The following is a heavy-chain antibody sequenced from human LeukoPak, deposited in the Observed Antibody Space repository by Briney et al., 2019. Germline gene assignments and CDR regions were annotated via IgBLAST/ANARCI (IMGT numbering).Heavy chain of an antibody. V-gene: IGHV4-39*07. D-gene: IGHD2-15*01. CDR1: GGSISSSSYY. J-gene: IGHJ4*02. Sequence: AETLSLTCTVSGGSISSSSYYWGWILQPPGKGLEWIANFYYSRNTYYNPSLKSRVTISVDTSNDQFSLELTSVTAADTDVYYCARESSLTATYWGQGTLVIVSS. CDR2: FYYSRNT. CDR3: ARESSLTATY.